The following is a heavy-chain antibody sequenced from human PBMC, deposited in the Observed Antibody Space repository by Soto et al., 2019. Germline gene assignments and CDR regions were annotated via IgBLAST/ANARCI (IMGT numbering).Heavy chain of an antibody. D-gene: IGHD3-16*01. Sequence: SVKVSCKDSGGLFSSFAISWVRQAPGQGLEWMGGIIPVFGTTNYAQKFQGRVTITADESTNTAYVELSSLTSDDTAMYYCARGGGPYVWFNEFWGQGTQVTVSS. J-gene: IGHJ4*02. CDR1: GGLFSSFA. CDR2: IIPVFGTT. V-gene: IGHV1-69*13. CDR3: ARGGGPYVWFNEF.